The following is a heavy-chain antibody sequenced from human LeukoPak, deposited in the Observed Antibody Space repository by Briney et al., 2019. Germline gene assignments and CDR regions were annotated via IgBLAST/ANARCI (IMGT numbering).Heavy chain of an antibody. V-gene: IGHV1-2*02. J-gene: IGHJ4*02. CDR2: INPNSGGT. D-gene: IGHD5-12*01. CDR1: GYTFTRYY. Sequence: GASVKVSCKASGYTFTRYYMHWVRQAPGQGLEWMGWINPNSGGTNYAQKFQGRVTITRDTSISTAYMQLSRLRSDDTAVYYCARDASGYDYRLDYWGQGTLVTVSS. CDR3: ARDASGYDYRLDY.